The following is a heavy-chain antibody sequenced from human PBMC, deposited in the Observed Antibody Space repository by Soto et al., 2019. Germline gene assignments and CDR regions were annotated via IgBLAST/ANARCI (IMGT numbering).Heavy chain of an antibody. CDR2: IYYSGST. V-gene: IGHV4-39*01. Sequence: QLQLQESGPGLVKPSETLSLTCTVSGGSISSSSYYWGWIRQPPGKGLEWIGSIYYSGSTYYNPSLKSRVTISVDKSKNQFSLKLSSVTAADTAVYYCARLNIVVVPAAMPRSRWFDPWGQGTLVTVSS. CDR1: GGSISSSSYY. D-gene: IGHD2-2*01. CDR3: ARLNIVVVPAAMPRSRWFDP. J-gene: IGHJ5*02.